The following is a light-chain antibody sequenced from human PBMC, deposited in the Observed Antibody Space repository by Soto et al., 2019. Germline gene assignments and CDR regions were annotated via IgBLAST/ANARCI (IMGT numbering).Light chain of an antibody. V-gene: IGKV3-20*01. J-gene: IGKJ5*01. Sequence: ESRFTGPACTLWWSPGERTTLSCRASQSVSSSYLAWYRQKPGQAPRLLIYGASSRATGIPDRFSGSGSGTDFTLTISRLEPEDFAVYYSPQSGSPITFGPATRLEIK. CDR2: GAS. CDR1: QSVSSSY. CDR3: PQSGSPIT.